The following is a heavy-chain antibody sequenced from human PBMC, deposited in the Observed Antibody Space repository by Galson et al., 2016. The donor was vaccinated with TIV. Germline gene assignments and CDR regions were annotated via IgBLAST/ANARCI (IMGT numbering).Heavy chain of an antibody. Sequence: CAISGDSVSSTSAAWNWIRQSPSRGLEWLGRTYYRSTWYNDYAASLKRRITINPDTSKNQFSLQLTSVTLEDAAVYYCARGAPSVFGVIMTPDYWGQGTLVTVSS. CDR2: TYYRSTWYN. V-gene: IGHV6-1*01. CDR1: GDSVSSTSAA. D-gene: IGHD3-3*01. J-gene: IGHJ4*02. CDR3: ARGAPSVFGVIMTPDY.